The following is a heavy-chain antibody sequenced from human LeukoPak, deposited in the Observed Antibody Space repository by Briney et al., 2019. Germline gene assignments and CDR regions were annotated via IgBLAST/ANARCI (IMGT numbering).Heavy chain of an antibody. Sequence: SETLSLTCTVSGGSISSSGYYWGWIRQPPGKGLEWIGSIYYSGSTYYNPSLKSRVTISVDTSKNQFSLKLSSVTAADTAVYYCARLNIPLATVDYWGQGTLVTVSS. CDR3: ARLNIPLATVDY. CDR1: GGSISSSGYY. J-gene: IGHJ4*02. D-gene: IGHD2/OR15-2a*01. V-gene: IGHV4-39*01. CDR2: IYYSGST.